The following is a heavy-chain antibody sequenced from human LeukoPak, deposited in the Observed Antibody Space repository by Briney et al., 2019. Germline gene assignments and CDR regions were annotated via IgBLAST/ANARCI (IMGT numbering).Heavy chain of an antibody. Sequence: TSQTLSLTCAVSGASISSSNYYWGWVRQSPGKGLEWIGNIYSSGNTYYNASLKSRVTISVDTSKNQFSLKLSSVTAADTAVYYCARGVGYYYYYMDVWGKGTTVTVSS. CDR1: GASISSSNYY. J-gene: IGHJ6*03. CDR2: IYSSGNT. D-gene: IGHD1-26*01. V-gene: IGHV4-39*07. CDR3: ARGVGYYYYYMDV.